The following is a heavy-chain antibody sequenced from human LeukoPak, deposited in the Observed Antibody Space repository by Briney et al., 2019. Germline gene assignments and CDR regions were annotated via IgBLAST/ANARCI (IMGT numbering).Heavy chain of an antibody. Sequence: ASVKVSCKASGYTFTSYGISWVRQAPGQGLEWMGWINPNSGGTNYAQKFQGRVTMTRDTSISTAYMELSRLRSDDTAVYYCAREAGNTATDFDYWGQGTLVTVSS. CDR2: INPNSGGT. CDR3: AREAGNTATDFDY. D-gene: IGHD5-18*01. CDR1: GYTFTSYG. V-gene: IGHV1-2*02. J-gene: IGHJ4*02.